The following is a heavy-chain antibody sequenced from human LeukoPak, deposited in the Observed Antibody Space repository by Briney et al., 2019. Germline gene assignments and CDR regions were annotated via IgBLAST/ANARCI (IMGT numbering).Heavy chain of an antibody. Sequence: SETLSLTCTVFGASISSYYWSWVRQPPGKGLEWIGNINYSGSTNYNPSLTGRVSTSVDTSKNQFSLKLSSVTAADTAVYYCARDVGGSGSGKIFDYWGQGTLVTVSS. CDR2: INYSGST. V-gene: IGHV4-59*12. CDR3: ARDVGGSGSGKIFDY. CDR1: GASISSYY. D-gene: IGHD3-10*01. J-gene: IGHJ4*02.